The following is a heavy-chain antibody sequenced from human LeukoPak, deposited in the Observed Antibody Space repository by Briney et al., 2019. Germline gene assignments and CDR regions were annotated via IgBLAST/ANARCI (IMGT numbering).Heavy chain of an antibody. V-gene: IGHV4-30-4*01. D-gene: IGHD6-19*01. CDR2: IYYSGST. CDR3: ARTVPRIAVAGDFDL. CDR1: GGSISSGDYY. Sequence: SQTLSLTCTVSGGSISSGDYYWSWIRQPPGKGLEWIGYIYYSGSTYYNPSLKSRVTISVDTSKNQFSLKLSSVTAADTAVYYCARTVPRIAVAGDFDLWGRGTLVTVSS. J-gene: IGHJ2*01.